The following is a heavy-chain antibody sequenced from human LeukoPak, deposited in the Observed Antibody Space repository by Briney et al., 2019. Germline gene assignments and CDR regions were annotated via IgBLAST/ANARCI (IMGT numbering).Heavy chain of an antibody. D-gene: IGHD3-16*02. J-gene: IGHJ4*02. CDR1: GFTFSSYW. V-gene: IGHV3-7*01. CDR2: IKQDGSDY. Sequence: GGSLRLSCAASGFTFSSYWMSWVRQAPGNGLEWVANIKQDGSDYYYVDSVKGRFTISRDNAKNSLYLQMNNLRAEDTAVYYCAREQTPVIHYYFDSWGQGTLVTVSS. CDR3: AREQTPVIHYYFDS.